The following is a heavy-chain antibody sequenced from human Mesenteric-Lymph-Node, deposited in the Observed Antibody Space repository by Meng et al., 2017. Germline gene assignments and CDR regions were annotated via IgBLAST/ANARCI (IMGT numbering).Heavy chain of an antibody. D-gene: IGHD3-22*01. CDR1: GGTFSSYA. Sequence: SVKVSCKASGGTFSSYAISWVRQAPGQGLEWMGGIIPIFGTANYAQKFQGRVTITTDESTSTAYMELSSLRSEDTAVYYCARVAYYYDSSGYTTSFFDYWGQGTRVTSAS. J-gene: IGHJ4*02. CDR3: ARVAYYYDSSGYTTSFFDY. V-gene: IGHV1-69*05. CDR2: IIPIFGTA.